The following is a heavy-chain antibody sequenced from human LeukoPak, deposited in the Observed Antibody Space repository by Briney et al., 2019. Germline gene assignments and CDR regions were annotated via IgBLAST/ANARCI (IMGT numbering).Heavy chain of an antibody. CDR2: IYYSGST. CDR1: GGSISSGGYY. J-gene: IGHJ6*02. Sequence: PSQTLSLTCTVSGGSISSGGYYWSWIRQHPGKGLEWIGYIYYSGSTYYNPSLKSRVTISVDTSKNQFSLKLSSVTAADTAVYYCAREVSSVRYYGMDVWGQGTTVTVSS. D-gene: IGHD4-11*01. CDR3: AREVSSVRYYGMDV. V-gene: IGHV4-31*03.